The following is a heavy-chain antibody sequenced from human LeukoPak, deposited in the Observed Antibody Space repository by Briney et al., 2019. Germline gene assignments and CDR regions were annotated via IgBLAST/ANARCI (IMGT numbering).Heavy chain of an antibody. V-gene: IGHV3-23*01. Sequence: GRCLRLACAAVGLSVGRDAMGWGRQAPGEGVGWGSGSSGSGGSTYYADSVKGRFTISRDNSKNTLYLQMNGLRAEDTAVYYCAKNHERGRYDSFDMWTQGSWVTVSS. D-gene: IGHD3-16*02. J-gene: IGHJ3*02. CDR2: SSGSGGST. CDR3: AKNHERGRYDSFDM. CDR1: GLSVGRDA.